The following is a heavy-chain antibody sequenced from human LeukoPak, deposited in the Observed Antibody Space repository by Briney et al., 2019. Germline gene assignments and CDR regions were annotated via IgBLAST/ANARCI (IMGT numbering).Heavy chain of an antibody. V-gene: IGHV4-39*01. J-gene: IGHJ6*02. CDR1: GGSISSSSYY. CDR2: IYYSGST. CDR3: ARLGYGMDV. Sequence: SETLSLTCTVSGGSISSSSYYWGWIRQPPGNGLEWIGRIYYSGSTYYNPSLKRRVTISVDTSKNRFSLKLSSVTAADTAVYYCARLGYGMDVWGQGTTVTVSS.